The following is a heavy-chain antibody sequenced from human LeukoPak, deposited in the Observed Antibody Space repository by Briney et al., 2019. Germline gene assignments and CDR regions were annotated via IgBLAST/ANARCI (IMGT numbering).Heavy chain of an antibody. CDR1: GFTFSTYG. CDR2: ISYDGSNK. Sequence: GGSLRLSCAASGFTFSTYGMHWVRQAPGKGLEWVAVISYDGSNKYYADSVKGRFTTSRDNSKNTLYLEMNSLRVEDTAVYYCAKDGGLAESNTHDAFDIWGQGTMVTVTS. V-gene: IGHV3-30*18. D-gene: IGHD6-13*01. CDR3: AKDGGLAESNTHDAFDI. J-gene: IGHJ3*02.